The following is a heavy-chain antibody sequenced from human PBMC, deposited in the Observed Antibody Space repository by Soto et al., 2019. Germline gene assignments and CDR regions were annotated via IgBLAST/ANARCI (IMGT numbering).Heavy chain of an antibody. CDR3: ARGPDRTYYDYIWGSYRYWYYFDY. Sequence: ASVKVSCKASGYTFTSYDINWVRQATGQGLEWMGWMNPNSGNTGYAQKFQGRVTMTRNTSISTAYMELSSLRSEDTAVYYCARGPDRTYYDYIWGSYRYWYYFDYWGQGTLVTVSS. CDR1: GYTFTSYD. V-gene: IGHV1-8*01. CDR2: MNPNSGNT. D-gene: IGHD3-16*02. J-gene: IGHJ4*02.